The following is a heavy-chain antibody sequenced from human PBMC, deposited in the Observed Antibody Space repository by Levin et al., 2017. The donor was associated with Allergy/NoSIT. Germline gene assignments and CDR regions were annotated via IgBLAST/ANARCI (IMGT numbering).Heavy chain of an antibody. D-gene: IGHD1-26*01. CDR1: GFTFSSYE. CDR3: ARQPFLAWVYWYFDL. J-gene: IGHJ2*01. V-gene: IGHV3-48*03. Sequence: GGSLRLSCAASGFTFSSYEMNWVRQAPGKGLEWVSYISSSGSTIYYADSVKGRFTISRDNAKNSLYLQMNSLRAEDTAVYYCARQPFLAWVYWYFDLWGRGTLVTVSS. CDR2: ISSSGSTI.